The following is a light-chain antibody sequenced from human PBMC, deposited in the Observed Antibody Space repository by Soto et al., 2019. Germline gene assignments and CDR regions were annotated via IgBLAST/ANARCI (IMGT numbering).Light chain of an antibody. CDR3: AAWDDSLSGVV. V-gene: IGLV1-40*01. CDR2: RNN. CDR1: SSNIGAGYD. J-gene: IGLJ2*01. Sequence: QSVLSQPPSVSGAPGQRVTISCTGSSSNIGAGYDVHWYQQLPGTAPKLLIYRNNQRPSGVPDRFSGSKSGTSASLAISGLRSEDEADHYCAAWDDSLSGVVFGGGTKLTVL.